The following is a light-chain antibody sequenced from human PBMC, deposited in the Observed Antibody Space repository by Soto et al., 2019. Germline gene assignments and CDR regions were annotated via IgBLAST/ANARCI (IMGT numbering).Light chain of an antibody. CDR1: QSIGTW. J-gene: IGKJ5*01. CDR2: KAS. CDR3: QQYNTYPMFT. V-gene: IGKV1-5*03. Sequence: IPLTHSPSSLSASVGASVPFPCRARQSIGTWLAWYQQKPGKAPNLLIYKASTLESGVPSRFVGSGSGTDFALTISSLQPDDSATYYCQQYNTYPMFTFGQGTRLEI.